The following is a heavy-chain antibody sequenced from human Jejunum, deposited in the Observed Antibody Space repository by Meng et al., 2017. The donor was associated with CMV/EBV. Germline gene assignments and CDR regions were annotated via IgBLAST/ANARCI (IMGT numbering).Heavy chain of an antibody. J-gene: IGHJ4*02. Sequence: SVFSFGAYAMSWVRQAPGKGLEWVAAISGSGHLTHYADSVKGRFIISKDKSKNTLYLQMNTVTAEDTAIYYCAKERIELWYFDYWGQGTLVTVSS. D-gene: IGHD2-21*01. CDR2: ISGSGHLT. V-gene: IGHV3-23*01. CDR1: VFSFGAYA. CDR3: AKERIELWYFDY.